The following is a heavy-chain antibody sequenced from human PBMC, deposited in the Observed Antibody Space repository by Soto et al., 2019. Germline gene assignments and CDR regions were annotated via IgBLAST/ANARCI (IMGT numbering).Heavy chain of an antibody. D-gene: IGHD2-15*01. CDR1: EFTFSSYA. V-gene: IGHV3-23*01. Sequence: GGSLRLSCAASEFTFSSYAMTWVRQAPGKGLEWVSLISDGGVNKYYADSVKGRFTISRDNSKNTLHLQMNSLRAEDTAVYYCAKTHCSGFRCYSRYFDDWGQGTLVTVSS. J-gene: IGHJ4*02. CDR3: AKTHCSGFRCYSRYFDD. CDR2: ISDGGVNK.